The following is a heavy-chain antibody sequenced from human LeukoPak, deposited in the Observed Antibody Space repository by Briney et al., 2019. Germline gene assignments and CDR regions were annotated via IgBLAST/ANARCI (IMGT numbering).Heavy chain of an antibody. J-gene: IGHJ6*02. CDR3: ARMCSLGGDCCSVDGMDV. D-gene: IGHD2-21*02. CDR1: GFTFSSYA. V-gene: IGHV3-30-3*01. Sequence: PGGSLRLSCAASGFTFSSYAMHWVRQAPGKGLEWVAVISYDGGNKYYADSVKGRFTISRDNSKNTLYLQMNSLRAEDTAVYYCARMCSLGGDCCSVDGMDVWGQGTTVTVSS. CDR2: ISYDGGNK.